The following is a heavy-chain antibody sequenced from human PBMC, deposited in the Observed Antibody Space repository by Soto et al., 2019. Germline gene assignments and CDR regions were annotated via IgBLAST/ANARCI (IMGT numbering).Heavy chain of an antibody. CDR2: INPYNGNT. J-gene: IGHJ4*02. CDR1: GYTFTNYG. D-gene: IGHD3-22*01. CDR3: ARVPTDSSGYYKYYFDY. V-gene: IGHV1-18*04. Sequence: ASVKVSCKASGYTFTNYGMFWLRQAPGQGLEWMGWINPYNGNTYYAQKVQGRVTMTTDTSTSTAYMELRSLRSDDTAVYYCARVPTDSSGYYKYYFDYWGQGTLVTVSS.